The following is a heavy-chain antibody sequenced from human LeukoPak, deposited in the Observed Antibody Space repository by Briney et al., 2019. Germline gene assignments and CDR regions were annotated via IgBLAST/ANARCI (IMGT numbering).Heavy chain of an antibody. CDR1: GGSFSGYY. CDR2: INHSGST. Sequence: SETLSLTCAVYGGSFSGYYWSWIRQPPGKGLEWIGEINHSGSTNYNPSLKSRVTISVDTPKNQFSLRLSSVTAADTAVYYCARHVSVAVTNFFDYWGQGTLVTVSS. V-gene: IGHV4-34*01. CDR3: ARHVSVAVTNFFDY. J-gene: IGHJ4*02. D-gene: IGHD6-19*01.